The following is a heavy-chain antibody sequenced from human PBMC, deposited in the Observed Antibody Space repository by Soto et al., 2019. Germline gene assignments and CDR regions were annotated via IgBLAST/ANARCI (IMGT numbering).Heavy chain of an antibody. J-gene: IGHJ3*02. V-gene: IGHV3-30*18. D-gene: IGHD4-17*01. CDR1: GFTFSSYG. CDR2: ISYDGSNK. CDR3: AKGMTTVTGLSAFDI. Sequence: QVQLVESGGGVVQPGRSLRLSCAASGFTFSSYGIHWVRQAPGKGLEWVAVISYDGSNKYYADSVKGRFTISRDNSKNTLYLQMNSLRAEDTAVYYCAKGMTTVTGLSAFDIWGQGTMVTVSS.